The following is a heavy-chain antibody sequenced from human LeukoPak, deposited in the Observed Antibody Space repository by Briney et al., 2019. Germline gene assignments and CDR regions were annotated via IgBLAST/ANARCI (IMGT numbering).Heavy chain of an antibody. CDR1: GYSFTNYW. D-gene: IGHD3-3*01. CDR2: VYPGDSDT. Sequence: GESLKISCQGSGYSFTNYWIGWVRQMPGKGLEWMGIVYPGDSDTRYSPSFQGQVTISADKSITTAYLQWSSLKASDTATYFCARRGFGVAAQRYFDLWGRGTLVTVSS. CDR3: ARRGFGVAAQRYFDL. J-gene: IGHJ2*01. V-gene: IGHV5-51*01.